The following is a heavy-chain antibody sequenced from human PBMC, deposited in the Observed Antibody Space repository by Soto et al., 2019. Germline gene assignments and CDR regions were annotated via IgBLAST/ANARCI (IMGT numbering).Heavy chain of an antibody. V-gene: IGHV3-30-3*01. Sequence: QVQLVESGGGVVQPGRSLRLSCAASGFTFSSYAMHWVRQAPGKGLEWVAVISYDGSNKYYADSVKGRFTISRDNCNNTLYMKMNSLRAADTAVDYCARGGAFDPSRGYYYDGMDVWGQGTTVTVSS. D-gene: IGHD3-9*01. CDR1: GFTFSSYA. J-gene: IGHJ6*02. CDR2: ISYDGSNK. CDR3: ARGGAFDPSRGYYYDGMDV.